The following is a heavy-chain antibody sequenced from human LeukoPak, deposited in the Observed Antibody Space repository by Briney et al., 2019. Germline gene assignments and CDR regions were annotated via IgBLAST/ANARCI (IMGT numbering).Heavy chain of an antibody. CDR2: TYYRSKWYN. J-gene: IGHJ4*02. CDR3: AKDARRTFGLSSGLYRGSYYFDY. CDR1: GDSVSSNSAA. Sequence: SQTLSLTCAISGDSVSSNSAAWNWIRQSPSRGLEWLGRTYYRSKWYNDYAVSVKSRITINPDTSKNHFSLQLNSVTPEDTAVYYCAKDARRTFGLSSGLYRGSYYFDYWGQGTLVTVSS. V-gene: IGHV6-1*01. D-gene: IGHD6-19*01.